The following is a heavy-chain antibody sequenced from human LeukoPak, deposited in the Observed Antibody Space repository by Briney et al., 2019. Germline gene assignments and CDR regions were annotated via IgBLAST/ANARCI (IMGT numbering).Heavy chain of an antibody. CDR2: ISNNGGYT. V-gene: IGHV3-23*01. CDR1: GFSFGNYA. Sequence: GGSLRLSCAASGFSFGNYAMSWVRQAPGKGLEWVSAISNNGGYTYYADSVQGRFTISRDNSKSTLCLQMNSLRAEDTAVYYCVRETTEGAKDHWGQGTLVTVSS. J-gene: IGHJ4*02. CDR3: VRETTEGAKDH. D-gene: IGHD1-14*01.